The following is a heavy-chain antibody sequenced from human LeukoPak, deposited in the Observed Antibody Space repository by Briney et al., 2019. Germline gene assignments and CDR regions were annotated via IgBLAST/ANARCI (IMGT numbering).Heavy chain of an antibody. Sequence: GGSLRLSCAASGFTFSSYGMHWVRQAPGKGLEWVAFIRYDGSNKYYADSVKGRFTISRDNSKNTLYLQMNSLRAEDTAVYYCAKDRGIRVGAYYFDYWGQGTLVTVSS. CDR2: IRYDGSNK. D-gene: IGHD1-26*01. V-gene: IGHV3-30*02. J-gene: IGHJ4*02. CDR1: GFTFSSYG. CDR3: AKDRGIRVGAYYFDY.